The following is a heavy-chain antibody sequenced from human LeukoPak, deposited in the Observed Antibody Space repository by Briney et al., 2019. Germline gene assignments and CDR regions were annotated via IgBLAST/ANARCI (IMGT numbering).Heavy chain of an antibody. Sequence: PSETLSLTCTVSGGSISSYYWSWIRQPPGKGLERIGYIYYSGSTNYNPSLKSRVTISVDTSKNQFSLKLSSVTAADTAVYYCALYSSSWYVLTHWGQGTLVTVSS. CDR2: IYYSGST. J-gene: IGHJ4*02. V-gene: IGHV4-59*08. CDR3: ALYSSSWYVLTH. CDR1: GGSISSYY. D-gene: IGHD6-13*01.